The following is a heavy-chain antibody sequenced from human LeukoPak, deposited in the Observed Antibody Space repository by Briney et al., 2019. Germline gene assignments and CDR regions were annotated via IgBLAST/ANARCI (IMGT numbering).Heavy chain of an antibody. CDR3: AREGTTVTTTDVNGMDV. Sequence: GGSLRLSCAASGFTFSSYEMNWVRQAPGKGLEWVSYISSSGSTIYYADSVKGRFTMSRDNAKNSLYLQMNSLRAEDTAVYYCAREGTTVTTTDVNGMDVWGKGTTVTVSS. CDR2: ISSSGSTI. J-gene: IGHJ6*04. CDR1: GFTFSSYE. D-gene: IGHD4-17*01. V-gene: IGHV3-48*03.